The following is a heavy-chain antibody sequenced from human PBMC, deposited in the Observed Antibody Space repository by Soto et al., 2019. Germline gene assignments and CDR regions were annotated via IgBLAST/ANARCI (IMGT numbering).Heavy chain of an antibody. J-gene: IGHJ4*02. Sequence: PSETLSLTCTVSGGSIYNYYWSWIRQPPGKGLEWIGYISYSGNTTNYNPSLKSRVTIALDTSKNQFSRRLSSVTAADTAVYYCAKAIRYAYDSWGQGTLVTVSS. CDR2: ISYSGNTT. D-gene: IGHD3-16*01. CDR3: AKAIRYAYDS. V-gene: IGHV4-59*01. CDR1: GGSIYNYY.